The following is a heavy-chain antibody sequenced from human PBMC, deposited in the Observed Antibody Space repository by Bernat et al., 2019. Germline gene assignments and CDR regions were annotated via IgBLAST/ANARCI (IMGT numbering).Heavy chain of an antibody. J-gene: IGHJ4*02. CDR1: GYSISIGYY. D-gene: IGHD2-15*01. CDR2: IYHTGST. Sequence: QVQLQESGPGLVKPSETLSLTCAVSGYSISIGYYWGWIRQPPGKGLEWIGSIYHTGSTYYNPSLKSRVTISVDTSKNQFSLKLTSVTAADTAVYYCARGAVAATPSNYYFDYWGQGTLVTVSS. CDR3: ARGAVAATPSNYYFDY. V-gene: IGHV4-38-2*01.